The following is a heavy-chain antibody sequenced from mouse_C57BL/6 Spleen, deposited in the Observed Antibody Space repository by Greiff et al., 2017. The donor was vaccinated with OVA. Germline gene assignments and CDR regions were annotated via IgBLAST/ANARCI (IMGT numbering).Heavy chain of an antibody. Sequence: QVQLQHSGAELVKPGASVKLSCKASGYTFTSYWMQWVKQRPGQGLEWIGEIDPSDSYTNYNQKFKGKATLTVDTSSSTAYMQLSSLTSEDSAVYYCARDTTVVAQADWGQGTTLTVSS. D-gene: IGHD1-1*01. V-gene: IGHV1-50*01. CDR2: IDPSDSYT. J-gene: IGHJ2*01. CDR1: GYTFTSYW. CDR3: ARDTTVVAQAD.